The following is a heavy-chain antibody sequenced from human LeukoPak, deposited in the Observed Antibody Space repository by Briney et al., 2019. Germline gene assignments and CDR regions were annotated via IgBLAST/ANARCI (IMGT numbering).Heavy chain of an antibody. CDR1: GFTCSNYV. CDR2: ISYDGSNK. V-gene: IGHV3-30*18. CDR3: AKEPGSGWYYFDY. D-gene: IGHD6-19*01. J-gene: IGHJ4*02. Sequence: GRSLRLSCPASGFTCSNYVMHWVRQAPGKGLEWVAVISYDGSNKYYADSVKGRFTISRDNSKNTLYLQMNSLRAEDTAVYYCAKEPGSGWYYFDYWGQGTLVTVSS.